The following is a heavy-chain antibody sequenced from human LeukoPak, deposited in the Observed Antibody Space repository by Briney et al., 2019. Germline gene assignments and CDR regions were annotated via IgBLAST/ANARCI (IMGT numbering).Heavy chain of an antibody. D-gene: IGHD6-13*01. V-gene: IGHV1-2*02. J-gene: IGHJ4*02. Sequence: ASLKVSCKASGYTFTGYYMHWVRQTPGQGLEWMGWINPNSGGTNYAQKFQGRVTMTRDTSISTAYMELSRLRSDDTAVYYCARGDGCSSSWYFEYRGQGTLVTVSS. CDR3: ARGDGCSSSWYFEY. CDR2: INPNSGGT. CDR1: GYTFTGYY.